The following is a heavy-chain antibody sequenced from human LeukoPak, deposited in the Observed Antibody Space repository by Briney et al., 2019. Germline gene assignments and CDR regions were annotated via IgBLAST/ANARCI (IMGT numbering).Heavy chain of an antibody. J-gene: IGHJ6*02. CDR3: AMASYYYGMDV. CDR1: GFTFSSYD. V-gene: IGHV3-13*01. Sequence: PGGSLRLSCAASGFTFSSYDMHWVRQATGKGLEWVSAIGTAGDTYYPGSVKGRFTISRENAKNSLYLQMNSLRAGVTAVYYCAMASYYYGMDVWGQGTTVTVSS. CDR2: IGTAGDT.